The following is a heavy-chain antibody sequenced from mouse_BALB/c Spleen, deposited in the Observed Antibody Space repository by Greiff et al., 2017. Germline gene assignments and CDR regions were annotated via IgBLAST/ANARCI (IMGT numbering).Heavy chain of an antibody. J-gene: IGHJ4*01. V-gene: IGHV1-7*01. CDR1: GYTFTSYW. CDR2: INPSTGYT. Sequence: QVQLKESGAELAKPGASVKMSCKASGYTFTSYWMHWVKQRPGQGLEWIGYINPSTGYTEYNQKFKDKATLTADKSSSTAYMQLSSLTSEDSAVYYCARSPPDGYYEDYAMDYWGQGTSVSVSS. CDR3: ARSPPDGYYEDYAMDY. D-gene: IGHD2-3*01.